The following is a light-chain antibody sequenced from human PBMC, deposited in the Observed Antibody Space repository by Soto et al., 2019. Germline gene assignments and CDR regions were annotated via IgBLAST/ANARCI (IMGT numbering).Light chain of an antibody. V-gene: IGLV1-40*01. J-gene: IGLJ1*01. CDR3: QSYDSSLSGYV. CDR2: GNS. CDR1: SSNIGADYD. Sequence: QSVLTQPPSVSGAPGQRVTISCTGSSSNIGADYDVHWYQQVPGTAPKLLIYGNSDRPSGVPDRFSGSKSGTSASLAITGLRAEDEADYYCQSYDSSLSGYVFGSGTKVTVL.